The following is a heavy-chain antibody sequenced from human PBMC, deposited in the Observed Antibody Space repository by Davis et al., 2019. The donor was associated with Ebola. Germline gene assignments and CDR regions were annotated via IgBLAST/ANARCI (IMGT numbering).Heavy chain of an antibody. CDR1: GGSISSSSYY. D-gene: IGHD3-16*01. CDR3: ARASQSWGLGGYYYYYGMDV. V-gene: IGHV4-61*05. Sequence: PSETLSLTCTVSGGSISSSSYYWGWIRQPPGKGLVWIGYIYYSGSTNYNPSLKSRVTISVDTSKNQFSLKLSSVTAADTAVYYCARASQSWGLGGYYYYYGMDVWGQGTTVTVSS. J-gene: IGHJ6*02. CDR2: IYYSGST.